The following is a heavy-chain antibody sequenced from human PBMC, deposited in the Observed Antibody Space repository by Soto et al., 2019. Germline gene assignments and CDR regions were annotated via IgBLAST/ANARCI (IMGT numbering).Heavy chain of an antibody. CDR2: IYSSGTT. J-gene: IGHJ4*02. Sequence: PSETLALTCTVSGGSMSTHYGTWIRQPAGKGLEYIGHIYSSGTTNYNPSLKSRASMSVDPSKTHFSLRLKSATAADKAVYYCGAGRRGYSGYESENCSTDYWGQGTLGTVSS. V-gene: IGHV4-4*07. D-gene: IGHD5-12*01. CDR1: GGSMSTHY. CDR3: GAGRRGYSGYESENCSTDY.